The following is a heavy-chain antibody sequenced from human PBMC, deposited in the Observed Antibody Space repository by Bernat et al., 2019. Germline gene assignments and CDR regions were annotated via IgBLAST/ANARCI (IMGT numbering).Heavy chain of an antibody. J-gene: IGHJ4*02. CDR3: ARQLAYCSGGVCYRNLDY. CDR2: IFYSGST. Sequence: QLQVQESGPGLVKPSETLSLTCTVSGGSISSSSYYWGWIRQPPGKGLEWIGSIFYSGSTYYNPSLKSRVTISVDTSKNQFSLKLSSVTAADTAVYYCARQLAYCSGGVCYRNLDYWDQGTLVTVSS. V-gene: IGHV4-39*01. D-gene: IGHD2-8*02. CDR1: GGSISSSSYY.